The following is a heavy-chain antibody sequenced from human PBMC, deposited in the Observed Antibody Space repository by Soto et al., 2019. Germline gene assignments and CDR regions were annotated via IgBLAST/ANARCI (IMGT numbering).Heavy chain of an antibody. CDR3: ARDPGYGMVRGVIYKRPEGYFDY. V-gene: IGHV4-31*03. D-gene: IGHD3-10*01. CDR1: GGSISSGGYY. J-gene: IGHJ4*02. Sequence: SETLSLTCTVSGGSISSGGYYWSWIRQHPGKGLEWIGYIYYSGSTYYNPSLKSRVTISVDTSKNQFSLKLSSVTAADTAVYYCARDPGYGMVRGVIYKRPEGYFDYWGQGTLVTVSS. CDR2: IYYSGST.